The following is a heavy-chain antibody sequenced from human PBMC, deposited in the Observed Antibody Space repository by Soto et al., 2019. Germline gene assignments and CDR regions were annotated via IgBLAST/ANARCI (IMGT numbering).Heavy chain of an antibody. CDR3: ARRGYSSSWYYYYYYGMDV. D-gene: IGHD6-13*01. CDR2: MNPNSGNT. J-gene: IGHJ6*02. Sequence: QVQLVQSGAEVKKPGASVKVSCKASGYTFTSYDINWVRQATGQGLEWMGWMNPNSGNTGYAQKFQGRVTMTRNTSKTTAYMELSSLRSEDTAVYYCARRGYSSSWYYYYYYGMDVWGQGTRSPSP. V-gene: IGHV1-8*01. CDR1: GYTFTSYD.